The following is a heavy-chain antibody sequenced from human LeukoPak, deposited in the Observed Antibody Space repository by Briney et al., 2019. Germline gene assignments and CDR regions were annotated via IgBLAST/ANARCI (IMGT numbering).Heavy chain of an antibody. J-gene: IGHJ4*02. Sequence: PGGSLRLSCAASGFTFSNYWMYWARQAPGKGLVWVSRVNSDGSGTAYADSVKGRFTISRDNAKNTLYLQMNSLRAEDTAVYYCAREFYSGSSWGQGTLVTVSS. D-gene: IGHD1-26*01. CDR2: VNSDGSGT. CDR1: GFTFSNYW. CDR3: AREFYSGSS. V-gene: IGHV3-74*01.